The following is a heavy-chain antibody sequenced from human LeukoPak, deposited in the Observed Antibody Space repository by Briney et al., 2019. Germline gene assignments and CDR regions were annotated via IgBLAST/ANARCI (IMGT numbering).Heavy chain of an antibody. CDR1: GGTFNSHI. Sequence: SVKVSCKTSGGTFNSHIFSWVRQAPGQGLEWMGRITPVIGSVKYAQKFQGRVTIFADASTTTAYMELNSLTSEDTAVYFCTRVNLRGSQYNWFDPWGQGTLVTVSS. J-gene: IGHJ5*02. V-gene: IGHV1-69*08. CDR2: ITPVIGSV. D-gene: IGHD1-26*01. CDR3: TRVNLRGSQYNWFDP.